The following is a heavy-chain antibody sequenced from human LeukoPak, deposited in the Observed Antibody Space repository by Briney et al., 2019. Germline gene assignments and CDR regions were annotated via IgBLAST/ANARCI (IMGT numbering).Heavy chain of an antibody. V-gene: IGHV1-69*02. CDR3: ARWSGDSRTRDFDY. J-gene: IGHJ4*02. CDR1: GGTFSSYT. D-gene: IGHD3-22*01. CDR2: IIPILGIA. Sequence: SVKVSCKASGGTFSSYTISWVRQAPGQGLEWMGRIIPILGIANYAQKFQGRVTITADKSTSTAYMELSSLRSKGTAVYYCARWSGDSRTRDFDYWGQGTLVTVSS.